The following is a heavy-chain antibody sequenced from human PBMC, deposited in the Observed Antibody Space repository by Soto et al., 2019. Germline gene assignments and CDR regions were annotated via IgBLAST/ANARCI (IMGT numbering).Heavy chain of an antibody. J-gene: IGHJ4*02. Sequence: PSQTLSLTCAISVYSVSNNGATWNWIMQSPSRGLEWLGRAYYRSRWIYDYAMSVKSRISINPDTSKNQVSLQLNSVTPADTAVYYCARAPTDFLSAFDFWGRGTLVSVSS. D-gene: IGHD6-19*01. CDR2: AYYRSRWIY. CDR3: ARAPTDFLSAFDF. V-gene: IGHV6-1*01. CDR1: VYSVSNNGAT.